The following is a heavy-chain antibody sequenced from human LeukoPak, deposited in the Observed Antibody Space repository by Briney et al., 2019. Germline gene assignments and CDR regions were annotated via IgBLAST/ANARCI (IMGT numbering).Heavy chain of an antibody. CDR1: LFTFSSYS. CDR3: ASGRFGELSEIDY. J-gene: IGHJ4*02. D-gene: IGHD3-10*01. V-gene: IGHV3-30*04. CDR2: ISYDGSNK. Sequence: PGRFLRLSCAASLFTFSSYSMHRVRQAPGKVLEWVAVISYDGSNKYYADYVKGRFTISRDNSKNTVYLQINSLRAEDTAVYYCASGRFGELSEIDYWGQGTLVTVSS.